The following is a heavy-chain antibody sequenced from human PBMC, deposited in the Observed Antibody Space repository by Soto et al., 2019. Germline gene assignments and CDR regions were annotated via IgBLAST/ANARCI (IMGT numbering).Heavy chain of an antibody. CDR3: ARDNSGANFGY. CDR2: INPKNGDI. Sequence: QVQLLQSGAEVKKPGASVKVSCKASGYRFIDFFLHWVRQAPGQGLEWMGWINPKNGDINYAQKFQDRVTMTRDTSISVAYMDLSGLNSGDTAVYYCARDNSGANFGYWGQGALVTVS. V-gene: IGHV1-2*02. CDR1: GYRFIDFF. D-gene: IGHD2-15*01. J-gene: IGHJ4*02.